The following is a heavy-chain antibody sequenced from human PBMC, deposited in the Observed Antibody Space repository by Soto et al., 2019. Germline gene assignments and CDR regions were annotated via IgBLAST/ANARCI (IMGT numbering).Heavy chain of an antibody. D-gene: IGHD4-17*01. J-gene: IGHJ4*02. Sequence: GESLKISCKGSGYSFTSYWIGWVRQMPGKGLEWMGIISPGDSDTRYSPSFQGQVTISVDKSISTACLQWSSLKASDTAMYYCARRRGVTTGQFDYWGQGTLVTVSS. V-gene: IGHV5-51*01. CDR2: ISPGDSDT. CDR3: ARRRGVTTGQFDY. CDR1: GYSFTSYW.